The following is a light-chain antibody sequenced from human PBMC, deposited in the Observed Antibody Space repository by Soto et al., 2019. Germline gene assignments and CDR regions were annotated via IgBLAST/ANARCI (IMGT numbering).Light chain of an antibody. J-gene: IGLJ1*01. V-gene: IGLV2-14*01. CDR2: EVS. CDR1: SSDVGGYNY. CDR3: SSYTSSSTLYV. Sequence: QSALTQPASVSGSPGQSITISCTGTSSDVGGYNYVSWYQQHTGKAPQLIIYEVSNRPSGVSNRFSGSKSGDTASLTISGLHAEDEADYYCSSYTSSSTLYVFGTGTKVTVL.